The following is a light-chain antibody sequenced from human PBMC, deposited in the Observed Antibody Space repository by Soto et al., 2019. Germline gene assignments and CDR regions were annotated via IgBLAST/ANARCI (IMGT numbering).Light chain of an antibody. J-gene: IGKJ3*01. CDR2: GAS. V-gene: IGKV3-20*01. Sequence: EIVLTQSPGTLSLSPGERATLSCRASQSGSSSYLAWYQQKPGQAPRLLIYGASSRATGIQDRFSGSGSGTDFTLTISRLEAEDFAVYYCQQYGSSPRFTFGPGTKVDIK. CDR3: QQYGSSPRFT. CDR1: QSGSSSY.